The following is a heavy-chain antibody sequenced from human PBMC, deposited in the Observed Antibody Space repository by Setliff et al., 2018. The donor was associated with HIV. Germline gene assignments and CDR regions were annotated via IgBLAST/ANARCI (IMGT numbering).Heavy chain of an antibody. Sequence: SETLSLTCAVSGGSISSSNWWSWVRQPPGKGLEWIGEIYHTGSTNYNPSLKSRVTISVDKSNNHFSLKLSSVTAADTAVYYCARGFRIGYCSSTSCLDPLGYWGQGTLVTVSS. J-gene: IGHJ4*02. CDR3: ARGFRIGYCSSTSCLDPLGY. V-gene: IGHV4-4*02. CDR1: GGSISSSNW. D-gene: IGHD2-2*03. CDR2: IYHTGST.